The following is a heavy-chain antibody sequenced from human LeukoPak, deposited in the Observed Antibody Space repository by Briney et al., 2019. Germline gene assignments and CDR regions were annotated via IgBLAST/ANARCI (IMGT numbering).Heavy chain of an antibody. V-gene: IGHV1-18*01. J-gene: IGHJ4*02. Sequence: ASVTVSCKASGYTFTSYGISWVRQAPGQGLEWMGWISAYNGNTNYAQKLQGRVTMTTDTSTSTAYMELRSLRSDDTAVYYCASISYGDYSFDYWGQGTLVTVSP. D-gene: IGHD4-17*01. CDR3: ASISYGDYSFDY. CDR1: GYTFTSYG. CDR2: ISAYNGNT.